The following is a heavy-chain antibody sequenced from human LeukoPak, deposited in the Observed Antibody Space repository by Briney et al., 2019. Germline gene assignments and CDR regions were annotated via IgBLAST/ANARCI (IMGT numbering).Heavy chain of an antibody. D-gene: IGHD5-24*01. CDR3: AKPHPEMATKNGAFDI. Sequence: PGGSLRLSCAASGFTFSSYGMHWVRQAPGKGLEWVAVIWYDGSNKYYADSVKGRFTISRDNAKNSLYLQMNSLRAEDTAVYYCAKPHPEMATKNGAFDIWGQGTMVTVSS. V-gene: IGHV3-30*02. J-gene: IGHJ3*02. CDR2: IWYDGSNK. CDR1: GFTFSSYG.